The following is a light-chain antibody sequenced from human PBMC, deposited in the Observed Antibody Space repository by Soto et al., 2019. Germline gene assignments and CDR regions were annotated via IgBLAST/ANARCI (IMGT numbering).Light chain of an antibody. J-gene: IGKJ1*01. V-gene: IGKV1-39*01. CDR2: AAS. Sequence: DIQMTQSPSSLYASVGDRVTIACRASQRISSYLNWYQQKPGKAPNLLIYAASSLQSGVPLRFSGSGPGTDFTLTIGSLLPEDFATYYCQGSYTTPRTFGEGTKVEI. CDR1: QRISSY. CDR3: QGSYTTPRT.